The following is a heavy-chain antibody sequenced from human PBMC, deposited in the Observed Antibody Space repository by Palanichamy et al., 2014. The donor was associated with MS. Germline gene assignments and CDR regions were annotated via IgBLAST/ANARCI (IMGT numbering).Heavy chain of an antibody. CDR1: GYTFTSYA. Sequence: QVQLVQSGAEVKKPGASVKVSCKASGYTFTSYAMHWVRQAPGQRLEWMGWINAGNGNTKYSQKFQGRVTITRDTSASTAYMELSSPRSEDTAVYYCARGDSSGWYMGWFDPWGQGTLVTVSS. V-gene: IGHV1-3*01. J-gene: IGHJ5*02. CDR2: INAGNGNT. CDR3: ARGDSSGWYMGWFDP. D-gene: IGHD6-19*01.